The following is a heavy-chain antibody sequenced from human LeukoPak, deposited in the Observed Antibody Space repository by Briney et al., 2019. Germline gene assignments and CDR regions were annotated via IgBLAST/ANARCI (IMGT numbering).Heavy chain of an antibody. Sequence: SQTLSLTCTVSGGSISSGDYYWSWIRQPPGKGLEWIGYIYYSGSTYYNPSLKSRVTISVDTSKNQFSLKLSSVTAADTAVYYCARAADREIVVVPAAYFDYWGQGTLVTVSS. CDR2: IYYSGST. D-gene: IGHD2-2*01. V-gene: IGHV4-30-4*01. J-gene: IGHJ4*02. CDR3: ARAADREIVVVPAAYFDY. CDR1: GGSISSGDYY.